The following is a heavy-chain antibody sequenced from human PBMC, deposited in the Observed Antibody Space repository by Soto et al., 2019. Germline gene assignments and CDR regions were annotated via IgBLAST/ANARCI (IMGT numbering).Heavy chain of an antibody. Sequence: SETLSLTCTVSGGSISSGDYYWSWIRQPPGKGLEWIGYIYYSGSTYYNPSLKSRVTTSVDTSKNQFSLKLSSVTAADTAVYYCARVRYCSSTSCYYGEHRYGMDVWSQGTTVTVSS. CDR2: IYYSGST. CDR3: ARVRYCSSTSCYYGEHRYGMDV. J-gene: IGHJ6*02. D-gene: IGHD2-2*01. V-gene: IGHV4-30-4*01. CDR1: GGSISSGDYY.